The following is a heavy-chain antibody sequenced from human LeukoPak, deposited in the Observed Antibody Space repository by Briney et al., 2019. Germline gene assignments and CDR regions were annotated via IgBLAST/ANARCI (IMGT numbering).Heavy chain of an antibody. CDR1: GYTFTSYG. CDR2: ISAYNGNT. D-gene: IGHD6-19*01. Sequence: GASVKVSCKASGYTFTSYGISGVRQAPGQGLEGMGWISAYNGNTNYAQKLQGRVTMTTDTSTSTAYMELRSLRSDDTAVYYCARDQTSSGWKGSFDYWGQGTLVTVSS. V-gene: IGHV1-18*01. J-gene: IGHJ4*02. CDR3: ARDQTSSGWKGSFDY.